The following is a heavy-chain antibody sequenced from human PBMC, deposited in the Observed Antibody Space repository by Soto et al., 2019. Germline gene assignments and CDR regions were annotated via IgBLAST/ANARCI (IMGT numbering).Heavy chain of an antibody. CDR3: AKTRRGYDMFFYGLVV. J-gene: IGHJ6*02. CDR1: GFRFSDYG. D-gene: IGHD5-12*01. Sequence: QVHLVESGGGVVQPGRSLRLACAVSGFRFSDYGMHWVRQAPGKGLEWVAVISNDGSKKYYGDSVQGRFTISRDDSKSTVYVQMDSLKPEDTAVYYCAKTRRGYDMFFYGLVVWGQGTTVTVSS. CDR2: ISNDGSKK. V-gene: IGHV3-30*18.